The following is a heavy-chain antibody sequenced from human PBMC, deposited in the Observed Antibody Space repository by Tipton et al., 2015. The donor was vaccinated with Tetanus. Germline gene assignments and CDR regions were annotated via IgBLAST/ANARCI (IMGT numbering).Heavy chain of an antibody. Sequence: SLRLSCAASGFTFDDYAMHWVRQAPGKGLVWVSRMNSDGSYIAYADSVKGRFTISRDNAKNTLFLQMSSLRGEDTAVYYCARGSTGWANWYFDLWGRGTRVTASS. CDR2: MNSDGSYI. CDR1: GFTFDDYA. J-gene: IGHJ2*01. D-gene: IGHD6-19*01. CDR3: ARGSTGWANWYFDL. V-gene: IGHV3-74*01.